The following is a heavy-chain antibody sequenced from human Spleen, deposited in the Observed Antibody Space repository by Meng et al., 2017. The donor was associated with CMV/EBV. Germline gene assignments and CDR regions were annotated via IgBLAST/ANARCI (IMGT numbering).Heavy chain of an antibody. CDR2: ISVYSGNSKT. V-gene: IGHV1-18*01. D-gene: IGHD4-23*01. Sequence: ASVKVSCKASGYTFTNFHITWVRQVPGQGLEWMGWISVYSGNSKTTYAENFQGRVIMTIDTSTNTAYLELMSLRSDDTAIYYCAREGRTTAETLDYWGQGTLVTVSS. CDR1: GYTFTNFH. J-gene: IGHJ4*02. CDR3: AREGRTTAETLDY.